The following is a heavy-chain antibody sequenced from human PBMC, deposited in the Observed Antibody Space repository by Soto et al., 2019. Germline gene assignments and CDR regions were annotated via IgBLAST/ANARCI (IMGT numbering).Heavy chain of an antibody. CDR2: IYTSGST. J-gene: IGHJ6*02. V-gene: IGHV4-4*07. CDR1: DGSVSSYY. D-gene: IGHD6-13*01. Sequence: SETLSLTCNVSDGSVSSYYWNWIRQPAGKGLEWIGRIYTSGSTNYNPSLKSRVTMSVDTSKNQFSLKLSSVTAADTAVYYCARENYAAAAGTYRGHYYGMDVWGQGTTVTVSS. CDR3: ARENYAAAAGTYRGHYYGMDV.